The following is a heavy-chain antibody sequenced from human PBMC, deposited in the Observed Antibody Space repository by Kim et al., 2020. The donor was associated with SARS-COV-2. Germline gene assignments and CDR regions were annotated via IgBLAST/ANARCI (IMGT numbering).Heavy chain of an antibody. CDR3: AREARGYSGYDQMGVKSYFDY. Sequence: SQTLSLTCAISGDSVSSNSAAWNWIRQSPSRGLEWLGRTYYRSKWYNDYAVSVKSRITINPDTSKNQFSLQLNSVTPEDTAVYYCAREARGYSGYDQMGVKSYFDYWGQGTLVTVSS. J-gene: IGHJ4*02. V-gene: IGHV6-1*01. D-gene: IGHD5-12*01. CDR2: TYYRSKWYN. CDR1: GDSVSSNSAA.